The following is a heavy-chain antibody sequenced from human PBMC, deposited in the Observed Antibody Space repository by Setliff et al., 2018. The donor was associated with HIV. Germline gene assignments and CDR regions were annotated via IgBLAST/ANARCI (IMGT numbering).Heavy chain of an antibody. V-gene: IGHV1-18*01. CDR2: ISSYNDNT. CDR3: ARGRLSWSPDF. Sequence: ASVKVSCKASGYSFTNYGISWVRQAPGQGLEWMGWISSYNDNTNYALNLQGRLTMTRDTSTSTAYMELSSLTSDDTAIYYCARGRLSWSPDFWGQGTLVTVSS. J-gene: IGHJ4*02. CDR1: GYSFTNYG.